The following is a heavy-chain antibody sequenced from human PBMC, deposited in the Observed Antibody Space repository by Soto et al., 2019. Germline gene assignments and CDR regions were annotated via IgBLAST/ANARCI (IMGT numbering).Heavy chain of an antibody. CDR1: GGSISRGGFF. CDR2: ISYSGTT. CDR3: ARGRGYSYGLDP. V-gene: IGHV4-30-4*02. J-gene: IGHJ5*02. D-gene: IGHD5-18*01. Sequence: PSETLSLTCTVSGGSISRGGFFWSLIRLPPGEGLEWIGFISYSGTTSYSPSLKSRVAISLDTSKNQFSLSLSSVTAADTAVYYCARGRGYSYGLDPWGQGTLVTVSS.